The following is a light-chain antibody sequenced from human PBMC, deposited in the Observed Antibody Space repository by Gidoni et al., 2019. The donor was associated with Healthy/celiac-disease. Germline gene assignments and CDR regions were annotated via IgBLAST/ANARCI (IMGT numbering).Light chain of an antibody. Sequence: QSVLTQPPSVSGAPGQRVTISCTGSSSNIGAGYDVHWYQQLPGTAPKLLIYGNSNRPSGVPDRFSGSKSGTSASRAITGLQAEDEADYYCQSYDSSLGVVFGGGTKLTVL. V-gene: IGLV1-40*01. CDR2: GNS. CDR1: SSNIGAGYD. CDR3: QSYDSSLGVV. J-gene: IGLJ2*01.